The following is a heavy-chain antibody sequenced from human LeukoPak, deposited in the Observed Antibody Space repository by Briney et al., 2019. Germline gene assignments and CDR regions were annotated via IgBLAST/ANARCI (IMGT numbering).Heavy chain of an antibody. J-gene: IGHJ4*02. D-gene: IGHD1-26*01. Sequence: GGSLRLSCAASGFTFSSYGMHWVRQAPGKGLGWVSGISWNSGSIGYADSVKGRFTISRDNAKNSLYLQMNSLRAEDTAVYYCARVEGAEDYWGQGTLVTVSS. V-gene: IGHV3-9*01. CDR1: GFTFSSYG. CDR3: ARVEGAEDY. CDR2: ISWNSGSI.